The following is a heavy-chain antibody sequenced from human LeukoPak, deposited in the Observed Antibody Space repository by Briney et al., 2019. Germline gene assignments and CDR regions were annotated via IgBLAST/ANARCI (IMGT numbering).Heavy chain of an antibody. V-gene: IGHV4-59*01. CDR2: IYYSGST. D-gene: IGHD4-23*01. CDR3: ARLSRTVGRDAFDI. Sequence: SETLSLTCTDSGGSISSYYCSWIRQPPGKGLEWIGYIYYSGSTNYNPSLKSRVTISVDTSKNQFSLKLSSVTAADTAVYYCARLSRTVGRDAFDIWGQGTMVTVSS. J-gene: IGHJ3*02. CDR1: GGSISSYY.